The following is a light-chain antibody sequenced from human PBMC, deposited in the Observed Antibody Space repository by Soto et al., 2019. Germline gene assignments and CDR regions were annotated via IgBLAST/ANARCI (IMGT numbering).Light chain of an antibody. V-gene: IGLV2-23*02. CDR3: CSYAGSWV. Sequence: QSALTQPASVSGSPGQSITISCTGTSSDVGSYNLVSWYQQHPGKAPKLMIYEVSKRPSGVSNRFSGSKSGNTASLTISGLKAEDEADYYCCSYAGSWVFGGGTQLTV. J-gene: IGLJ3*02. CDR1: SSDVGSYNL. CDR2: EVS.